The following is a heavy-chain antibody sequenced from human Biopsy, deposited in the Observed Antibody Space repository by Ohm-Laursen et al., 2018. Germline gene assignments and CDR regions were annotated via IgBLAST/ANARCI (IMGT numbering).Heavy chain of an antibody. Sequence: SVKVSCKASTGTFASYGVTWVRQAPGQGLEWMGRIIPILRTTTYAPKFQGRVTFTADKSSSTAYLELSSLTSEDAAMFYCAREAIGYQLPCDDWGQGTLVTVSS. CDR3: AREAIGYQLPCDD. CDR1: TGTFASYG. J-gene: IGHJ4*02. V-gene: IGHV1-69*04. D-gene: IGHD2-15*01. CDR2: IIPILRTT.